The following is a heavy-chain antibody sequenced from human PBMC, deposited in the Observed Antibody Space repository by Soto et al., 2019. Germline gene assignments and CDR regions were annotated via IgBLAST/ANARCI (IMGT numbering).Heavy chain of an antibody. J-gene: IGHJ4*02. CDR1: GGSISSSSYY. D-gene: IGHD3-3*01. CDR3: ARHARPEGYYPTGEFDY. CDR2: IYYSGST. V-gene: IGHV4-39*01. Sequence: QLQLQESGPGLVKPSETLSLTCTVSGGSISSSSYYWGWIRQPPGKGLEWIGSIYYSGSTYYNPSLKSRVTISVDTSKNQFSLKLSSVTAADTAVYYCARHARPEGYYPTGEFDYWGQGTLVTVSS.